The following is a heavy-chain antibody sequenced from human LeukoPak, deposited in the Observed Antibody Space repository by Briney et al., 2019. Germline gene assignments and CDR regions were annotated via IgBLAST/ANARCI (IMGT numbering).Heavy chain of an antibody. J-gene: IGHJ3*02. CDR2: IYYSGST. Sequence: SETLSLTCTVSGGSISSYYWGWIRQPPGKGLEWIASIYYSGSTYYNPSLKSRVTISVDTSKNQFSLKLSSVTAADTAVYYCARHFLTYYYGSGSSSYDAFDIWGQGTMVTVSS. CDR3: ARHFLTYYYGSGSSSYDAFDI. D-gene: IGHD3-10*01. V-gene: IGHV4-39*01. CDR1: GGSISSYY.